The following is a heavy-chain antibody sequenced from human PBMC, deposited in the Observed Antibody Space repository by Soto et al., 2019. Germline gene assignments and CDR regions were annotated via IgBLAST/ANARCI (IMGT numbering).Heavy chain of an antibody. CDR1: GFTFSSYG. CDR3: ARDSEGGSGYDLY. Sequence: QVQLVESGGGVVQPGRSLRLSCAASGFTFSSYGMHWVRQAPGKGLEWVAVIWYDGSNKYYADSVKGRFTISRDNSKNTLYLQMNSLRAEDTAVYYCARDSEGGSGYDLYWGQGTLVTVSS. CDR2: IWYDGSNK. J-gene: IGHJ4*02. V-gene: IGHV3-33*01. D-gene: IGHD5-12*01.